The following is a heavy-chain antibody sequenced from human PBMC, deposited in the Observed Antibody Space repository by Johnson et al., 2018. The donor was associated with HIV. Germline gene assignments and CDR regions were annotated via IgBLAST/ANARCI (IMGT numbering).Heavy chain of an antibody. J-gene: IGHJ3*02. CDR1: GFTVSSIY. D-gene: IGHD5-24*01. CDR2: ITGSGGNT. Sequence: VLLVESGGGLVQPGGSLRLSCAASGFTVSSIYMSWVRQAPGKGLEWVSSITGSGGNTYDADSVKGRFTISRDNSKNTLYLQMDSLRAEDTAVYYCAKDIGDGYNRWGVFDIWGQGTRVTVSS. V-gene: IGHV3-23*04. CDR3: AKDIGDGYNRWGVFDI.